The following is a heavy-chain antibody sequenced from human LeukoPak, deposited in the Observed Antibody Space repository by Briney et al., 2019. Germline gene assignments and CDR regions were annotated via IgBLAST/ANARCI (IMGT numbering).Heavy chain of an antibody. J-gene: IGHJ4*02. Sequence: GGSLRVSCAASGFSFSSYGMHWVRQAPGKRLEWVAFIRYDGSNKYYADSVKGRFTISRDNSKNTLYLQMNSLRAEDTAEYYCAKGGGRWPVRWGVFDYWGQGTLVTVSS. CDR1: GFSFSSYG. V-gene: IGHV3-30*02. CDR3: AKGGGRWPVRWGVFDY. D-gene: IGHD3-16*01. CDR2: IRYDGSNK.